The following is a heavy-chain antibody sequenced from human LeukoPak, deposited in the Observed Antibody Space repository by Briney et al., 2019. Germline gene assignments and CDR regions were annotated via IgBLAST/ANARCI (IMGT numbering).Heavy chain of an antibody. D-gene: IGHD3-10*01. J-gene: IGHJ6*03. V-gene: IGHV4-59*01. Sequence: PSETLSLTCTVSGGSISSYYWSWIRQPPGKGLEWIGYIYYSGSTNYNPSLKSRVTISVDTSKNQFSLKLSSVTAADTAVYYCARVATAGSGSYYYYYYYMDVWGKGTTVTISS. CDR3: ARVATAGSGSYYYYYYYMDV. CDR2: IYYSGST. CDR1: GGSISSYY.